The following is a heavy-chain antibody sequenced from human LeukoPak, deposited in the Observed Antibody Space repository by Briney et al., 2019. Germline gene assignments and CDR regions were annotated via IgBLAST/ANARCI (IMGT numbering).Heavy chain of an antibody. D-gene: IGHD2-2*01. CDR2: INHSGST. J-gene: IGHJ5*02. CDR1: GGSFSGYY. V-gene: IGHV4-34*01. CDR3: ARGPNSYCSSTSCYLAWFDP. Sequence: SETLSLTCAVYGGSFSGYYWTWIRQPPGKGLEWIGEINHSGSTNYNPSLKSRDTISVDTSKNQFSLKLSSVTAADTAVYYCARGPNSYCSSTSCYLAWFDPWGQGTLVTVSS.